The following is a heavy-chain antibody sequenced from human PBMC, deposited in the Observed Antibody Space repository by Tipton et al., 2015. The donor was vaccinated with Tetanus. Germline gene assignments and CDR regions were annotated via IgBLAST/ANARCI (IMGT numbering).Heavy chain of an antibody. V-gene: IGHV1-69*01. D-gene: IGHD3-22*01. J-gene: IGHJ3*01. CDR1: GGTFSNCV. Sequence: QVQLVQSGPEVKKPGSSVKVSCKSSGGTFSNCVFNWVRLAPGQGLEWMGGFSPIFRRPNYAQKFQARVTIRADESTSTAYMELRSLTSADTAVYYCAREAINSEDRRAFDVWGQGTMVTVSS. CDR2: FSPIFRRP. CDR3: AREAINSEDRRAFDV.